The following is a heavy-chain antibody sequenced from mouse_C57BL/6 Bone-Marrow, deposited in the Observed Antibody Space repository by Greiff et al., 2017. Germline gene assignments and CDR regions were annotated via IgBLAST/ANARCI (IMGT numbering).Heavy chain of an antibody. V-gene: IGHV1-64*01. J-gene: IGHJ4*01. Sequence: QVQLQQPGAELVKPGASVKLSCKASGYTFTSYWMHWVKQRPGQGLEWIGMIHPNSGSTNYNEKFKSKATLTVDKSSSTAYMQLSSLTSEDSAVYYGARVEELRYYYAMDYWGQGTSVTVSS. CDR2: IHPNSGST. CDR1: GYTFTSYW. CDR3: ARVEELRYYYAMDY.